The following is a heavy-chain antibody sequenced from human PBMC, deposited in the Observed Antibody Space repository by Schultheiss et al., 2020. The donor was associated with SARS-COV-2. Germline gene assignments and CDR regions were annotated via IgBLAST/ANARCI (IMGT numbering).Heavy chain of an antibody. V-gene: IGHV3-23*01. CDR3: AKRYSSSWFDY. D-gene: IGHD6-13*01. J-gene: IGHJ5*01. Sequence: GGSLRLSCAASGFTFSSYDMHWVRQATGKGLEWVSAISGSGGSTYYADSVKGRFTISRDNSKNTLYLQMNSLRAEDTAVYYCAKRYSSSWFDYWGQGTLVTVSS. CDR1: GFTFSSYD. CDR2: ISGSGGST.